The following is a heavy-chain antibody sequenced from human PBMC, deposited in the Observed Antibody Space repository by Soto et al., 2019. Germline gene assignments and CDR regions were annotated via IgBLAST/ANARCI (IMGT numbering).Heavy chain of an antibody. Sequence: SETMSLTCTVSAGTTSGYYWSWIRQPPGKGLEWIGYMYNTGSTVYNPSFKSRVTISVDTSKNQFSLKLNSVTAADTAVYYCARDLWGYCGTDCYPLDVWGQGTTVTVS. J-gene: IGHJ6*02. CDR3: ARDLWGYCGTDCYPLDV. CDR1: AGTTSGYY. V-gene: IGHV4-59*01. D-gene: IGHD2-21*02. CDR2: MYNTGST.